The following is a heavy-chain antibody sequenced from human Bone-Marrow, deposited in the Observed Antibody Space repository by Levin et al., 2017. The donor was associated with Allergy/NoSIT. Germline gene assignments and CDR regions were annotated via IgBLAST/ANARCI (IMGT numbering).Heavy chain of an antibody. CDR2: IHPDGTT. CDR1: AFSVSSNF. D-gene: IGHD5-12*01. Sequence: GESLKISCAASAFSVSSNFFNWVRQAPGKGLEWVSLIHPDGTTHYSDSVKGRFTISRDNSKNTLYLQMNSLRADDTAVYYCAGGKGYLIDYWGQGTLVTVSS. V-gene: IGHV3-53*01. J-gene: IGHJ4*02. CDR3: AGGKGYLIDY.